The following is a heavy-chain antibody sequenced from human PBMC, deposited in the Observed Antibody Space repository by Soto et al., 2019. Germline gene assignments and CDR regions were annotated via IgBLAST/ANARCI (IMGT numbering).Heavy chain of an antibody. V-gene: IGHV3-11*01. CDR2: ISSSGSTI. J-gene: IGHJ3*02. CDR1: GFTFSDYY. CDR3: ASPDVLRYFDWLPPYTFDI. D-gene: IGHD3-9*01. Sequence: GGSLRLSCAASGFTFSDYYMSWIRQAPGKGLEWVSYISSSGSTIYYADSVKGRFTISRDNAKNSLYLQMNSLRAEDTAVYYCASPDVLRYFDWLPPYTFDIWGQGTMVTVSS.